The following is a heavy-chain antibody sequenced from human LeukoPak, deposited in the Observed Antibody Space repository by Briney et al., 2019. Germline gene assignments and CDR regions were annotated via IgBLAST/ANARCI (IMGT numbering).Heavy chain of an antibody. Sequence: SETLSLTCTVYGGSLTIFYGDWIRQSPGKGLEWIGFIYYTGNTNYNPSLKSRVTMAVDTSKNQFSLKLYYVTAADTAVYYCARKLVGANYGRDLWGQNPTVTVSS. CDR1: GGSLTIFY. D-gene: IGHD1-26*01. J-gene: IGHJ6*02. V-gene: IGHV4-59*01. CDR2: IYYTGNT. CDR3: ARKLVGANYGRDL.